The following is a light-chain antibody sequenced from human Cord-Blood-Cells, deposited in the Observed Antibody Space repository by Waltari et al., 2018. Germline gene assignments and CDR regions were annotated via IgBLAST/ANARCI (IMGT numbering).Light chain of an antibody. V-gene: IGKV3-11*01. CDR3: QQRSNWPLT. Sequence: EIVLTQSPATLSLSPGERATLSCRASQSVSSYLAWYQQKPGQAPRLLIYDASNRATGHPTRVRGRGFGTRFTLTISSLEPEDFAVYYCQQRSNWPLTFGGGTKVEIK. CDR2: DAS. CDR1: QSVSSY. J-gene: IGKJ4*01.